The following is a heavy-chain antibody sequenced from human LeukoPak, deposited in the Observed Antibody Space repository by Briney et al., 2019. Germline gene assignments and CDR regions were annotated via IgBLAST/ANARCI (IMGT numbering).Heavy chain of an antibody. CDR2: ISSDGSST. V-gene: IGHV3-74*01. J-gene: IGHJ4*02. D-gene: IGHD3-22*01. Sequence: GGSLRLXCAASGFTYSNYWMHWVRLAPGKGLVSVSRISSDGSSTSYADSVKGRFTVSRDNAKNTLYLQMNSLRAEDTAVYYCLRMGSSAYTLIWGQGTLVTVSS. CDR1: GFTYSNYW. CDR3: LRMGSSAYTLI.